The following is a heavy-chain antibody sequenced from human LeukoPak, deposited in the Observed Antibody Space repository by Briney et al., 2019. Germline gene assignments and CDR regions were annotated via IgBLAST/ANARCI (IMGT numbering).Heavy chain of an antibody. CDR3: ARGIASSRSVSIDL. J-gene: IGHJ4*02. Sequence: GGSLRLSCAASDFTFSSHWMYWVRQAPGKGLVWVARLSGDGITTRHADSVKGRFTISRDNAKNTLYLQMNSLRVEDTALYYCARGIASSRSVSIDLWGQGTLVAVSS. V-gene: IGHV3-74*01. CDR2: LSGDGITT. CDR1: DFTFSSHW. D-gene: IGHD6-13*01.